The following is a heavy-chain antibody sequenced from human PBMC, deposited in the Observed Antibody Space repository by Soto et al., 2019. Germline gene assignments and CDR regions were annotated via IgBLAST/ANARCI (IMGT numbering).Heavy chain of an antibody. CDR3: ARDLRGGSSWSRASRWFDP. CDR2: IYYSGST. CDR1: GGSISSYY. V-gene: IGHV4-59*01. J-gene: IGHJ5*02. Sequence: QVQLQESGPGLVKPSETLSLTCTVSGGSISSYYWSWIRQPPGKGLEWIGYIYYSGSTNYNPSLKSRVTISVDTSKNQFSLKLSSVTAADTAVYYCARDLRGGSSWSRASRWFDPWGQGTLVTVSS. D-gene: IGHD6-13*01.